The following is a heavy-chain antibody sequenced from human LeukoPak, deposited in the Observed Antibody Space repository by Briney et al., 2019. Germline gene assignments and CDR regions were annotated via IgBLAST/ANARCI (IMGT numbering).Heavy chain of an antibody. CDR1: GYTFSNFG. CDR2: ISGNNDNP. CDR3: ARDGTSTDDY. J-gene: IGHJ4*02. V-gene: IGHV1-18*01. D-gene: IGHD2-2*01. Sequence: GASVKVSCKASGYTFSNFGISWVRPAPGQGLEWMGWISGNNDNPNYGQKFQGRFTVTTDSSTSTAYMELRDLRSDDTAVYYCARDGTSTDDYWGQGTLVTVSS.